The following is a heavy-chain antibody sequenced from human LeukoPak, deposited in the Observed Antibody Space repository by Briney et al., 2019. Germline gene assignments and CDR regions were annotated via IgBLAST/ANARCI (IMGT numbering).Heavy chain of an antibody. CDR1: GYTFTNYG. D-gene: IGHD3-22*01. J-gene: IGHJ5*02. CDR3: ARVSQDATFYFDSSAYSPRDWFDP. Sequence: ASVKVSCKASGYTFTNYGVSWVRQAHGQGLEWMGWISTYNGNTNYAQKLQGRVTMTTDTSSSTAYMELRSLRSDDTAVYYCARVSQDATFYFDSSAYSPRDWFDPWGQGTLVTVSS. V-gene: IGHV1-18*01. CDR2: ISTYNGNT.